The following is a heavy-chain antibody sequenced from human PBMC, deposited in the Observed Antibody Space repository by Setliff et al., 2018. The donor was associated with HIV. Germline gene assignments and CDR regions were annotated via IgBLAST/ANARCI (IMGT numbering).Heavy chain of an antibody. CDR2: INHRGTT. CDR1: GASFSGNC. V-gene: IGHV4-34*01. D-gene: IGHD3-3*02. CDR3: ARGVILLRAFVAQSVYCYMDV. Sequence: SETLSLTCGVSGASFSGNCWVWLRQSPGKGLEWIGQINHRGTTNYNASLQSRLAISMDVSKNQFSLRLNSVTAADTSKYFCARGVILLRAFVAQSVYCYMDVWGTGTTVTVSS. J-gene: IGHJ6*03.